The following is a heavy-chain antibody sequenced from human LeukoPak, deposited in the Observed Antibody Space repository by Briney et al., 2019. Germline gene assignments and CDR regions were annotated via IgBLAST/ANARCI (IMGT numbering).Heavy chain of an antibody. J-gene: IGHJ4*02. CDR3: ARSLYGDRDY. CDR1: GGTFSSYA. V-gene: IGHV1-69*13. CDR2: IIPIFGTA. Sequence: GSAVKLSCKASGGTFSSYAISWVRQAPGQGLEWMGGIIPIFGTANYAQKFQGRVTITADESTSTAYMELSSLRSEDTAVYYCARSLYGDRDYWGQGTLVTVSS. D-gene: IGHD4-17*01.